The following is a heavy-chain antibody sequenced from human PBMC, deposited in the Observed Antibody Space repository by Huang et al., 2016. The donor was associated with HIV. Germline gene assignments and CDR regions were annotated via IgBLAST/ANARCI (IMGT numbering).Heavy chain of an antibody. J-gene: IGHJ4*02. Sequence: QVQLQQWGAGLLKPSGVLSLKCAVYGGSLSVYYWTWIWQAPGKGLEWIGEVNHRGLSTYNPSLRSRFTMSVHKSKNQFSLNLTSRTVADTAVYYCARPRMTETSSDSTWSFFDSWGQGTLVIVSS. CDR3: ARPRMTETSSDSTWSFFDS. D-gene: IGHD2-21*02. CDR2: VNHRGLS. V-gene: IGHV4-34*02. CDR1: GGSLSVYY.